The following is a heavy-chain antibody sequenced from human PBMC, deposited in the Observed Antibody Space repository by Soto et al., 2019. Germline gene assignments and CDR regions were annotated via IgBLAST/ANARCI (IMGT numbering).Heavy chain of an antibody. D-gene: IGHD2-15*01. Sequence: ASVKVSCKASGYTFTSYYMHWVRQAPGQGLEWMGIINPSGGSTSYAQKFQGRVTMTRDTSTSTVYMELSSLRSEDTAVYYCARDNCSGGSCYSGSPNLRFAPWGQGTLVTVSS. J-gene: IGHJ5*02. V-gene: IGHV1-46*01. CDR1: GYTFTSYY. CDR2: INPSGGST. CDR3: ARDNCSGGSCYSGSPNLRFAP.